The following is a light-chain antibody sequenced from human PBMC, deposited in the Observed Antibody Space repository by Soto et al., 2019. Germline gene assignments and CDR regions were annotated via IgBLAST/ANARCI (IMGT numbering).Light chain of an antibody. J-gene: IGLJ1*01. CDR3: AAWDDSLTGPV. CDR1: SSNIGAGYD. Sequence: QSALTQPPSVSGAPGQRVTISCTGSSSNIGAGYDVHWYQQRPGTAPKLLIFGNINRPSGVPDRFSGSKSGTSASLAITGLQAEDEGDYYCAAWDDSLTGPVFGTGTKVTVL. V-gene: IGLV1-40*01. CDR2: GNI.